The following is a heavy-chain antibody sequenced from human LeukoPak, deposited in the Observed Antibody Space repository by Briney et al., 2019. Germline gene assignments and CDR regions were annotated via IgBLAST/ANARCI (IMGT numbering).Heavy chain of an antibody. Sequence: ASVKVSCKASGYTFTAYYLHWLRQAPGQGLEWMGWINPNSGGTNYAQKFQGRVTMTRDTSISTAYMELSRLRSDDTAVYYCATLMDIVATIPSLDYWGQGTLVTVSS. CDR3: ATLMDIVATIPSLDY. CDR1: GYTFTAYY. V-gene: IGHV1-2*02. J-gene: IGHJ4*02. D-gene: IGHD5-12*01. CDR2: INPNSGGT.